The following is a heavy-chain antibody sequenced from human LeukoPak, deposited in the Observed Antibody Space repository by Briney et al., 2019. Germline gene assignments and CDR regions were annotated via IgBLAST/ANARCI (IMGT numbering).Heavy chain of an antibody. J-gene: IGHJ6*03. CDR3: ARGTVSGEDYYYMDV. V-gene: IGHV1-18*01. Sequence: ASVTVSCTASGYTFTSYGISWVRQAPGEGLEWMGWISGLNGDTKYAQRIQGRVTLTTDTSTRTAYMELRSLRSDDTAVYYCARGTVSGEDYYYMDVWGKGTTVTVSS. CDR2: ISGLNGDT. CDR1: GYTFTSYG. D-gene: IGHD4-11*01.